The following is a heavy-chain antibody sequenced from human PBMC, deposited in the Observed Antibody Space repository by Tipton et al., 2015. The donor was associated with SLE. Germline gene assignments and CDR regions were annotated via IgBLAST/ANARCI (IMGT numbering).Heavy chain of an antibody. CDR1: GASVSNYY. CDR2: IYYSGST. V-gene: IGHV4-59*08. J-gene: IGHJ6*02. D-gene: IGHD6-19*01. CDR3: ARHHGSGWLYGLDV. Sequence: GASVSNYYWSWIRQPPGKGLEWVGYIYYSGSTNYNPSLKSRVAISLDAPKNQLSLKLSSVTAADTAVYYCARHHGSGWLYGLDVWGQGTTVTVSS.